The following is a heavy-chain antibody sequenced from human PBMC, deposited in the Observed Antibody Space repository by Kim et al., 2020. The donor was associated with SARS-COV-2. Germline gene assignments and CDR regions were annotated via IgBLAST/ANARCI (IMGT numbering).Heavy chain of an antibody. CDR1: GFTFSSYA. D-gene: IGHD3-10*01. CDR2: ISGSGGST. J-gene: IGHJ6*02. V-gene: IGHV3-23*01. Sequence: GGSLRLSCAASGFTFSSYAMSWVRQAPGKGLEWVSAISGSGGSTYYADSVKGRFTISRDNSKNTLYLQMNSLRAEDTAVYYCAKSMVRGVIIAEDHYYGMDVWGQGTTVTVSS. CDR3: AKSMVRGVIIAEDHYYGMDV.